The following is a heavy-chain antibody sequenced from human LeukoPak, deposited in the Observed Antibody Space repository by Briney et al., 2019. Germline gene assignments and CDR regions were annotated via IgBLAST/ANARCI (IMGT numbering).Heavy chain of an antibody. V-gene: IGHV1-8*01. CDR1: GYTFTSYD. J-gene: IGHJ4*02. CDR3: ATGSLGGSYWGVFFH. Sequence: ASVKVSCKASGYTFTSYDINWVRQATGQGLEWMGWMNPNSGNTGYAQKFQDRVTMTRNTSISTAYMELSSLRSEDTAVYYCATGSLGGSYWGVFFHWGQGTLVTVSS. D-gene: IGHD1-26*01. CDR2: MNPNSGNT.